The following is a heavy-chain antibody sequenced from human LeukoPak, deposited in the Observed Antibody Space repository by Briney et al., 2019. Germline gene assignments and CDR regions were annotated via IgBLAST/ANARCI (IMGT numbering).Heavy chain of an antibody. CDR3: ARGHTAYRTQNYDFWSGYSRYYFDY. D-gene: IGHD3-3*01. CDR2: INHSGST. CDR1: GGSISSYY. Sequence: SETLSLTCTVSGGSISSYYWSWIRQPPGKGLEWIGEINHSGSTNYNPSLKSRVTISVDTSKNQFSLKLSSVTAADTAVYYCARGHTAYRTQNYDFWSGYSRYYFDYWGQGTLVTVSS. V-gene: IGHV4-34*01. J-gene: IGHJ4*02.